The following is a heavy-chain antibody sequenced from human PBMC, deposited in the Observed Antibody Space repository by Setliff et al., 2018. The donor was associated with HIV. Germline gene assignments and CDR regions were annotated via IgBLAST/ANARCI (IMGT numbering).Heavy chain of an antibody. V-gene: IGHV4-59*12. CDR2: IYYSGST. D-gene: IGHD3-16*01. CDR3: ARGGAVSADFDS. Sequence: SETLSLTCTVSGGSISSYYWSWIRQPPGKGLEWIGYIYYSGSTKYNPSLKSRLTISVDTSKNQFSLGLNSVTAADTAVYFCARGGAVSADFDSWGQGTLVTVSS. J-gene: IGHJ5*01. CDR1: GGSISSYY.